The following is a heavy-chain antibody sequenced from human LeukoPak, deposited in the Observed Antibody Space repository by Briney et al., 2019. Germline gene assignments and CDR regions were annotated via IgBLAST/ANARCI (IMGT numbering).Heavy chain of an antibody. CDR1: GYSISSGYY. J-gene: IGHJ4*02. D-gene: IGHD2-2*01. CDR3: ARAYCSSASCPFHY. CDR2: LYHAGST. V-gene: IGHV4-38-2*01. Sequence: PSETLSLTCGVSGYSISSGYYWGWIRQPPGKGLEWIGSLYHAGSTYYNPSLKSRVTVSADTSKNQFSLKLSSVTAADTAVYYCARAYCSSASCPFHYWGQGTLVTVSS.